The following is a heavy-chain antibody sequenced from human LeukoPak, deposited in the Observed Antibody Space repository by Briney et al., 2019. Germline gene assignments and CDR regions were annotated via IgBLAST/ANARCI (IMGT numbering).Heavy chain of an antibody. CDR3: TSGLSVLRSNNTPVDY. D-gene: IGHD4-17*01. CDR1: GFTFSSYG. J-gene: IGHJ4*02. V-gene: IGHV3-23*01. Sequence: GGSLRLSCAASGFTFSSYGMGWVRQAPGKGLEWVSAISGSGGSTYYADSVKGRFTISRDNSKNALYLQMNSLKTEDTAVYYCTSGLSVLRSNNTPVDYWGQGTLVTVSS. CDR2: ISGSGGST.